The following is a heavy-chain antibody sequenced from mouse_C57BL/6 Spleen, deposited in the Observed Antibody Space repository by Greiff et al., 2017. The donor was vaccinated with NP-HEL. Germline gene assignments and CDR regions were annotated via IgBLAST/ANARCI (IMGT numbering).Heavy chain of an antibody. CDR3: ARLNWDQYYFDY. J-gene: IGHJ2*01. V-gene: IGHV5-9*01. CDR2: ISGGGGNT. D-gene: IGHD4-1*02. CDR1: GFTFSSYT. Sequence: EVHLVESGGGLVKPGGSLKLSCAASGFTFSSYTMSWVRQTPEKRLEWVATISGGGGNTYYPDSVKGRFTISRDNAKNTLYLQMSSLRSEDTALYYCARLNWDQYYFDYWGQGTTLTVSS.